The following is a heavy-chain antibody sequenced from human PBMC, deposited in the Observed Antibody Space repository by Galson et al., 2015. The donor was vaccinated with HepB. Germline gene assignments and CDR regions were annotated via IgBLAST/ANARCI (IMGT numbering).Heavy chain of an antibody. CDR3: ARGSTEDITLLVGTTSVGWFDP. CDR2: ISATSSYV. J-gene: IGHJ5*02. V-gene: IGHV3-21*01. D-gene: IGHD3-3*01. Sequence: SLRLSCAASGFTFSRHSMNWIRQAPGKGLEWVSSISATSSYVHYADSMRDRFTVTRDNAKNSLFLRMTSLRVEDTAVYYCARGSTEDITLLVGTTSVGWFDPWGRGTLVTVSP. CDR1: GFTFSRHS.